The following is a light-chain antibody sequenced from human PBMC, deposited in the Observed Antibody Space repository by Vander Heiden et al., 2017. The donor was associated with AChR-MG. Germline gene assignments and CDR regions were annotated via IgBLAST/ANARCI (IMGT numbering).Light chain of an antibody. V-gene: IGKV1-5*03. CDR1: QSISSW. Sequence: DIQMTQSPSTLSASVGDRVTITCRASQSISSWLAWYQQKPGKAPKLLLYKASSLESGVPSRFSGSGCGTEFTLTISSLQPDDFATYYCQQYNSYSSLTFGQGTKLEIK. CDR2: KAS. CDR3: QQYNSYSSLT. J-gene: IGKJ2*01.